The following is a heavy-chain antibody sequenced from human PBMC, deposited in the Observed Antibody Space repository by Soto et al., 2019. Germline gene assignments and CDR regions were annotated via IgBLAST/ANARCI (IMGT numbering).Heavy chain of an antibody. CDR3: ARDRVVVPAPVFDP. D-gene: IGHD2-2*01. Sequence: GGSLRLSCAASGFTFSDYYMSWIRQAPGKGLEWVSYISSSGSTIYYADSVKGRFTISRDNAKNSLYLQMNSLRAEDTAVYYCARDRVVVPAPVFDPWGQGTLVTVSS. CDR1: GFTFSDYY. CDR2: ISSSGSTI. V-gene: IGHV3-11*01. J-gene: IGHJ5*02.